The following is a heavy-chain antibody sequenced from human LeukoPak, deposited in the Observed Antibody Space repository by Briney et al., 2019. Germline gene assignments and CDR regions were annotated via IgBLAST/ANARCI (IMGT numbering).Heavy chain of an antibody. J-gene: IGHJ4*02. D-gene: IGHD1-14*01. V-gene: IGHV1-8*01. CDR2: MNPNSGNT. CDR1: GYTFTNYD. Sequence: ASVKVSCKASGYTFTNYDINWVRQATGQGLEWMGWMNPNSGNTGYAQKFQGRVTMTRNTSISTAYMELSSLRSEDTAVYYCARGPHGSGRFDYWGQGTLVTVSS. CDR3: ARGPHGSGRFDY.